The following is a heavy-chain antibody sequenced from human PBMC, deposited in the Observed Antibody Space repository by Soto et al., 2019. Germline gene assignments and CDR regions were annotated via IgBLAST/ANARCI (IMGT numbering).Heavy chain of an antibody. CDR2: IRSKAYGGTT. CDR3: TRVEIEYYYDSSGYRPFDY. Sequence: GGSLRLSCTASGFTFGDYAMSWVRQAPGKGLEWVGFIRSKAYGGTTEYAASVKGRFTISRDDSKSIAYLQMNSLKTEDTAVYYCTRVEIEYYYDSSGYRPFDYWGQGTLVTVSS. D-gene: IGHD3-22*01. CDR1: GFTFGDYA. V-gene: IGHV3-49*04. J-gene: IGHJ4*02.